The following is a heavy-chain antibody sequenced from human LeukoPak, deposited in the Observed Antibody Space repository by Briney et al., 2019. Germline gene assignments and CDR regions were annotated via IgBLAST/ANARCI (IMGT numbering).Heavy chain of an antibody. D-gene: IGHD3-22*01. Sequence: SVTVSCTASGGTFSSYAISWVRQAPGQGLEWMGGIIPIFGTANYAQKFQGRVTITADESTSTAYMELSSLRSEDTAVYYCAREGRAPGGYYYDSLPYYFDYWGQGTLVNVSS. CDR2: IIPIFGTA. J-gene: IGHJ4*02. CDR1: GGTFSSYA. V-gene: IGHV1-69*13. CDR3: AREGRAPGGYYYDSLPYYFDY.